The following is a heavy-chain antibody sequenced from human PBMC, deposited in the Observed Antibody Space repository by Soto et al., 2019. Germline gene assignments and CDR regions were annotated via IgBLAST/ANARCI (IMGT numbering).Heavy chain of an antibody. D-gene: IGHD1-1*01. CDR3: ALSWYSYYFDL. J-gene: IGHJ4*02. V-gene: IGHV3-30-3*01. CDR1: GFTFSSYA. Sequence: GGSLRLSCAASGFTFSSYAMHWVRQAPGKGLEWVAVISYDGSNKYYADSVKGRFTISRDNSENTLYLQMNSLRAEDTAVYYCALSWYSYYFDLWGQGTLVTVS. CDR2: ISYDGSNK.